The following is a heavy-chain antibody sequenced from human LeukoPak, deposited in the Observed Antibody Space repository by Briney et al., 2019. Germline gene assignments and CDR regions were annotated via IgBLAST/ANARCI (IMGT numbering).Heavy chain of an antibody. CDR1: GGSVSSYY. J-gene: IGHJ6*03. D-gene: IGHD6-13*01. Sequence: PSETLSLTCTVSGGSVSSYYWSWIRQPAGKGLEWIGRIYTSVSTIYNPSLKSRVTISVDTSKNQFSLKLRSVTAADTAVYYCARTTEAHSWQTRYYSYYMDVWGKGTTVTVSS. V-gene: IGHV4-4*07. CDR2: IYTSVST. CDR3: ARTTEAHSWQTRYYSYYMDV.